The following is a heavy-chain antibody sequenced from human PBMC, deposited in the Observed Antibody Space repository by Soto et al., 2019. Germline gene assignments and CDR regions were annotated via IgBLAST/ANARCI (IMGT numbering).Heavy chain of an antibody. J-gene: IGHJ5*02. CDR1: GYTFTSYG. CDR2: ISVYNDNT. V-gene: IGHV1-18*01. Sequence: QVHLVQSGPEVKKPGASVKVSCKTSGYTFTSYGISWMRQAPGQGLEWMGWISVYNDNTNYAQNLPGRVTMTTDTSTSTAYMELRSLRSDDTAVYYCARGGAHPWFDPWGQGTLVTVSS. D-gene: IGHD3-16*01. CDR3: ARGGAHPWFDP.